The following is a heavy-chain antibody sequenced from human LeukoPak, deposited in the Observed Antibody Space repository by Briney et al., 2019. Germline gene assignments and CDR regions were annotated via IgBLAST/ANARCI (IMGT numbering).Heavy chain of an antibody. J-gene: IGHJ6*02. CDR3: ARERTPAVLRYFDGMDV. V-gene: IGHV3-33*01. CDR1: GFTFSSYG. D-gene: IGHD3-9*01. CDR2: IWYDGSNK. Sequence: PGGSQRLSCAASGFTFSSYGMHWVRQAPGKGLEWVAVIWYDGSNKYYADSVKGRFTISRDNSKNTLYLQMNSLRAEDTAVYYCARERTPAVLRYFDGMDVWGQGTTVTVSS.